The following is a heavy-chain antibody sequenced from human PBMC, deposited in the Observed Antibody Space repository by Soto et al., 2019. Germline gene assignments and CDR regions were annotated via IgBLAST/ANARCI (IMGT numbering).Heavy chain of an antibody. V-gene: IGHV3-11*01. CDR2: ISSSGSTI. D-gene: IGHD3-10*01. CDR1: GFTLSDYY. CDR3: ARDQGMVRGVMEDAFDI. J-gene: IGHJ3*02. Sequence: GGSLRLSCAASGFTLSDYYMSWIRQAPGKGLEWVSYISSSGSTIYYADSVKGRFTISRDNAKNSLYLQMNSLRAEDTAVYYCARDQGMVRGVMEDAFDIWGQGTMVTVSS.